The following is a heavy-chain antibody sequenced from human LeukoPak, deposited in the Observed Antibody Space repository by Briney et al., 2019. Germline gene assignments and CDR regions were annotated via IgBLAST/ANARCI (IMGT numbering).Heavy chain of an antibody. D-gene: IGHD1-7*01. CDR2: IGGGGDTT. J-gene: IGHJ4*02. V-gene: IGHV3-23*01. Sequence: GGSLRLSCAASGFTFSNYWMHWVRQAPGQGLVWVSAIGGGGDTTYYADSVKGRFAVSRDNSKSTLYLQMNSLRAEDTAVYYCAKRAGGTLLRYFDDWGQGTLVTVSS. CDR3: AKRAGGTLLRYFDD. CDR1: GFTFSNYW.